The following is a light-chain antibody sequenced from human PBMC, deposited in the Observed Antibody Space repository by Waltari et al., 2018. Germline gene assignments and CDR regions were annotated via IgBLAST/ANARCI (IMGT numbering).Light chain of an antibody. V-gene: IGLV4-69*01. Sequence: QLVLTQSPSASASLGASVKLTCTLSSGHSSYATAWHQQQPEKGPRYLMKINSDGSHSKGDGIPDRFSGSSSGAERYLTISSLQSEDEADYYCQTWGTGIGVFGGGTKLTVL. CDR2: INSDGSH. CDR3: QTWGTGIGV. J-gene: IGLJ2*01. CDR1: SGHSSYA.